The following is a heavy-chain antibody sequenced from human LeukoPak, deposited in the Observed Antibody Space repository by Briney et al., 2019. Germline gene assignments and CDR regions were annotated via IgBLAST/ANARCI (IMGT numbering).Heavy chain of an antibody. CDR2: IKQDGSEK. Sequence: GGSLRLSCAASGFIFSDYWMSYLRQAPGKGLEWVANIKQDGSEKYYLDSVKGRFTISRDNAKNSLSLQMNSLRAEDTAVYYCARENHYYDSSGYGGYFDYWGQGTLVTVSS. CDR3: ARENHYYDSSGYGGYFDY. D-gene: IGHD3-22*01. V-gene: IGHV3-7*03. J-gene: IGHJ4*02. CDR1: GFIFSDYW.